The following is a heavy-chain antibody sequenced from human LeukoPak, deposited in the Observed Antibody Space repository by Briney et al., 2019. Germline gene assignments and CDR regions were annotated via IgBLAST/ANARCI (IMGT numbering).Heavy chain of an antibody. V-gene: IGHV4-59*08. D-gene: IGHD3-10*01. J-gene: IGHJ6*03. Sequence: SETLSLTCTVSGGSISSYYWSWLRQPPGKGLEWIGYIDHSGSASYNPSLKSRVTISVDTSKNQFSLTLSSVTAADTAVYYCARVRGVKGGYYMDVWGKGTTVTISS. CDR1: GGSISSYY. CDR3: ARVRGVKGGYYMDV. CDR2: IDHSGSA.